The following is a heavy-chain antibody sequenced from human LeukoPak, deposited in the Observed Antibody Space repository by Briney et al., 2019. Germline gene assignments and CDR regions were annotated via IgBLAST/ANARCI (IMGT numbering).Heavy chain of an antibody. CDR2: IWYDGSNK. V-gene: IGHV3-33*01. CDR1: GFTFSNYG. Sequence: GGSLRLSCAASGFTFSNYGMHWVRQAPGKGLEWVAIIWYDGSNKYYADSVKGRFTISRDNSKNTLYLQMNSLRAEDTAVYYCARDGGYGGNPNDAFDIWGQGTMVTVSS. CDR3: ARDGGYGGNPNDAFDI. D-gene: IGHD4-23*01. J-gene: IGHJ3*02.